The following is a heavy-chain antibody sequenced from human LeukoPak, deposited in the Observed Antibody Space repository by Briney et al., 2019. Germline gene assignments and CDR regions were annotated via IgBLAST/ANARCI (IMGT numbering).Heavy chain of an antibody. D-gene: IGHD5-18*01. CDR2: IWYDGSNK. CDR3: ARDRGYTYGHPFDY. Sequence: GRSLRLSCEASGFTFSNYGMHWVRQAPGKGLEWVAVIWYDGSNKYYADSVKDRFTISRDNSKNTLYLQMNSLRAEDTAVYYCARDRGYTYGHPFDYWGQGTLVTVSS. CDR1: GFTFSNYG. V-gene: IGHV3-33*01. J-gene: IGHJ4*02.